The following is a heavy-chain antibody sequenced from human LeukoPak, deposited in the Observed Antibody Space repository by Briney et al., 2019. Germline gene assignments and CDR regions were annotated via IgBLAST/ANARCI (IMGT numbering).Heavy chain of an antibody. CDR3: AKDRVAVAGGWGMDV. D-gene: IGHD6-19*01. J-gene: IGHJ6*02. Sequence: GGSLRLSCAASGFTFDDYAMHWVRQAPGKGLEWVPGISWNSGSIGYADSVKGRFTTSRDNAKNSLNLQMNSLRAEDTALYYCAKDRVAVAGGWGMDVWGQGTTVTVSS. CDR1: GFTFDDYA. CDR2: ISWNSGSI. V-gene: IGHV3-9*01.